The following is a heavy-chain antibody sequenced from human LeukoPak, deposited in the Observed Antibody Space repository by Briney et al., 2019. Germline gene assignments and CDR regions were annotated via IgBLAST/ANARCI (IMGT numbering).Heavy chain of an antibody. Sequence: SETLSLTCTVSGGSISSYYWSWIRQPPGKGLEWIGYIYYSGSTNYNPSLKSRVTISVDTSKNQFSLKLSSVTAADTAVYYCARDRGGYYGSGSPLEIWGQGTTVTVSS. D-gene: IGHD3-10*01. V-gene: IGHV4-59*01. J-gene: IGHJ6*02. CDR3: ARDRGGYYGSGSPLEI. CDR1: GGSISSYY. CDR2: IYYSGST.